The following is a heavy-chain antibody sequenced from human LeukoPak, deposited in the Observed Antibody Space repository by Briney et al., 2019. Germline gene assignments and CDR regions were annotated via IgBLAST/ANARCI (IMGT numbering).Heavy chain of an antibody. D-gene: IGHD3-10*02. CDR1: GFTFSSYG. CDR2: ISTGGGST. J-gene: IGHJ6*04. V-gene: IGHV3-23*01. CDR3: AELGITMIGGV. Sequence: GGALRLSCAASGFTFSSYGMSWVRQAPGKGLEWVSAISTGGGSTYHADSVKGRFTISRDNSKNTLYLQMNSLRAEDTAVYYCAELGITMIGGVWGKGTTVTISS.